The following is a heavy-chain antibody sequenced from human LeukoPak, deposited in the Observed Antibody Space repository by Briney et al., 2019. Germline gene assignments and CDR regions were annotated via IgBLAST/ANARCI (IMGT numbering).Heavy chain of an antibody. D-gene: IGHD1-26*01. V-gene: IGHV4-39*07. CDR3: ARDGGSYYVRPYFDY. J-gene: IGHJ4*02. CDR2: IYYSGST. CDR1: GGSISSYY. Sequence: SETLSLTCTVSGGSISSYYWSWVRQPPGKGLEWIGSIYYSGSTYYNPSLKSRVTISLDTSKNQFSLKLNSVTAADTAVYYCARDGGSYYVRPYFDYWGQGTLVTVSS.